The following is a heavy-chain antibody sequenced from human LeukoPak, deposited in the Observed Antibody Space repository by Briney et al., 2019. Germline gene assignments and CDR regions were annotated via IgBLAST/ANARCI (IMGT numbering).Heavy chain of an antibody. Sequence: PGGSLRLSCAASGFTFSSYEMNWVRQAPGKGLDWVSYISSSGSTIYYADSVKGRFTISRDNAKNSLFLQMNSLRAEDTAVYYCARALYCSSGSCYSGYYYGMDVWGQGTTVTVSS. CDR1: GFTFSSYE. CDR2: ISSSGSTI. J-gene: IGHJ6*02. D-gene: IGHD2-15*01. CDR3: ARALYCSSGSCYSGYYYGMDV. V-gene: IGHV3-48*03.